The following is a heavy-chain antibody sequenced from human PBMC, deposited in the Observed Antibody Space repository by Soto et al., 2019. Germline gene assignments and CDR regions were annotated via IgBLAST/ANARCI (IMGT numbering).Heavy chain of an antibody. V-gene: IGHV1-18*04. CDR1: GYTFTSYG. Sequence: ASVKVSCKASGYTFTSYGISWVRQAPGQGLEWMGWISAYNGNTNYAQKLQGRVTMTTDTSTSTAYMELRSLRSGDTAVYYCARVRERYCSGGSCYPGIYWGQGTLVTVSS. CDR3: ARVRERYCSGGSCYPGIY. D-gene: IGHD2-15*01. J-gene: IGHJ4*02. CDR2: ISAYNGNT.